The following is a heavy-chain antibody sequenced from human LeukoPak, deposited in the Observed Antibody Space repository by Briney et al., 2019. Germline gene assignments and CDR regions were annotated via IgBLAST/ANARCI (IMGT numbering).Heavy chain of an antibody. CDR3: ARQDGGAFDI. D-gene: IGHD1-26*01. CDR1: GGSISSYY. Sequence: PSETLSLTCTVSGGSISSYYWSWIRQPPGKGLEWIGYIYYSGSTNYNPSLKRRVTISVDTSKNQFSLKLSSVTAADTAVYYCARQDGGAFDIWGQGTMVTVSS. J-gene: IGHJ3*02. V-gene: IGHV4-59*08. CDR2: IYYSGST.